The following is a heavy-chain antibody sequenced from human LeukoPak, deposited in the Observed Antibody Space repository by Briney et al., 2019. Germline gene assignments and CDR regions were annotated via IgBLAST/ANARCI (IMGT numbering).Heavy chain of an antibody. CDR1: GFTFSSYW. CDR3: ARVYYDSSGYYLFFDY. CDR2: IKQDGSEK. Sequence: PGGSLRLSCGASGFTFSSYWMSWVRQAPGKGLEWVANIKQDGSEKYYVDSVEGRFTISRDNAKNSLYLQMNSLRAEDTAVYYCARVYYDSSGYYLFFDYWGQGTLVTVSS. D-gene: IGHD3-22*01. V-gene: IGHV3-7*01. J-gene: IGHJ4*02.